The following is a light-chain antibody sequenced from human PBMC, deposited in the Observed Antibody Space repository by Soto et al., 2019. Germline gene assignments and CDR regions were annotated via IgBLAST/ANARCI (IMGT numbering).Light chain of an antibody. CDR1: QSIRSW. V-gene: IGKV1-5*01. J-gene: IGKJ4*01. Sequence: DIQMTQSPSILSASVGDRVTITCRASQSIRSWLAWYQQKPGKAPKLLIYDAYSLESGVPSRFSGTRSGTEFTLTIAGLQPEDFATYYCQQYESYSPLTFGGGTKVDIK. CDR2: DAY. CDR3: QQYESYSPLT.